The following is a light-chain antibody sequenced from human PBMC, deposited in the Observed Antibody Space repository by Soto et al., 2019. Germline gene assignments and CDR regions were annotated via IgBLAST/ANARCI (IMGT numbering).Light chain of an antibody. CDR1: QIHSSN. J-gene: IGKJ1*01. CDR3: QQYESAPRT. CDR2: CSS. V-gene: IGKV3-20*01. Sequence: VLTESPGTVSLSPGERATLSCRAGQIHSSNLAWYQPKPCQAPRLVIACSSTTATGGPARLSGSGSETDFTLTSSRLEPEDAAVYHCQQYESAPRTFGQGTKVEI.